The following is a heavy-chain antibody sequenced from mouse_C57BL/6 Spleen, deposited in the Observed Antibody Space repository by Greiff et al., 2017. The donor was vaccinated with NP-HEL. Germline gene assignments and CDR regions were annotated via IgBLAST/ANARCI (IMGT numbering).Heavy chain of an antibody. CDR3: TRDLGYYVSFAY. D-gene: IGHD2-3*01. Sequence: EVMLVESGEGLVKPGGSLKLSCAASGFTFSSYAMSWVRQTPEKRLEWVAYISSGGDYIYYADTVKGRFTISRDNARNTLYLQMSSLKSEDTAMYYCTRDLGYYVSFAYWGQGTLVTVSA. J-gene: IGHJ3*01. V-gene: IGHV5-9-1*02. CDR1: GFTFSSYA. CDR2: ISSGGDYI.